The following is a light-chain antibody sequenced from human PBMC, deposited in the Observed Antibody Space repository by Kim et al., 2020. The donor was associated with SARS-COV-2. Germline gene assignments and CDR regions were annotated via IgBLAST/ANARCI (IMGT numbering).Light chain of an antibody. Sequence: VYARQTASFTWYGDELGDKCASWNQQKRGQAPVLVISRASKRPSGIPERFSGSNSGNTATLTISGTQAMDEADDYCQAWDSSTAVFGGGTQLTVL. CDR3: QAWDSSTAV. CDR2: RAS. J-gene: IGLJ2*01. V-gene: IGLV3-1*01. CDR1: ELGDKC.